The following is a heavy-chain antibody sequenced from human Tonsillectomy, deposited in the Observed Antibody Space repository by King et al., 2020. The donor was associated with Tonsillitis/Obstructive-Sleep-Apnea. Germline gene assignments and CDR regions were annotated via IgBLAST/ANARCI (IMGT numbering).Heavy chain of an antibody. V-gene: IGHV4-28*05. CDR3: ARGSGSYYGGDAFDI. D-gene: IGHD1-26*01. Sequence: VQLQESGPGLVKPSDTLSLTCAVSGYSISSSNWWGWIRQPPGTGLEWIGYIYYSGSIYYNPALKSRVTMSVDMSKNEFSLKLSSVTADDTAVYYCARGSGSYYGGDAFDIWGQGTMVTVSS. CDR1: GYSISSSNW. CDR2: IYYSGSI. J-gene: IGHJ3*02.